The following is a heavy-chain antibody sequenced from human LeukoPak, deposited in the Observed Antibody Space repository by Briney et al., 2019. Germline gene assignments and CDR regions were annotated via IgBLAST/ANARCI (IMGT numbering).Heavy chain of an antibody. V-gene: IGHV1-46*01. CDR1: GYTFTSYY. CDR2: INPSGDST. J-gene: IGHJ3*02. CDR3: ARAPRGRYCSSTSCPTDAFDI. Sequence: GASVKVSCKASGYTFTSYYMHWVRQAPGQGLEWMGIINPSGDSTSYAQKFQGRVTMTRDMSTSTVYMELSSLRSEDTAVYYCARAPRGRYCSSTSCPTDAFDIWGQGTMVTVSS. D-gene: IGHD2-2*01.